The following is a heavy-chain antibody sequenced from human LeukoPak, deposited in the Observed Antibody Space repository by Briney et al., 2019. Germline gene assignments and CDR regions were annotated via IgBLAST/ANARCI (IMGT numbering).Heavy chain of an antibody. CDR2: IKSKNDGAAT. CDR3: VTRDAYKPRYFMDV. J-gene: IGHJ6*03. CDR1: GFTFDIAW. V-gene: IGHV3-15*01. D-gene: IGHD5-24*01. Sequence: GGSLRLSCAVSGFTFDIAWMNRVRQAPGEGLEWVGRIKSKNDGAATDYAAPVRGRFTISTDDSKNTLYLQMNSLKTEDTAVYYCVTRDAYKPRYFMDVWGKGTTVTVSS.